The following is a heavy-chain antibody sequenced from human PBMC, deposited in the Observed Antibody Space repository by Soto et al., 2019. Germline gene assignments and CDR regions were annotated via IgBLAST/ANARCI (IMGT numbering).Heavy chain of an antibody. D-gene: IGHD6-19*01. CDR1: GGSISSYY. Sequence: SETLSLTCTVSGGSISSYYWSWVRQPPGKGLEWIGYIYYSGSTNYNPSLKSRVTISVDTSKNQFSLKLSSVTAADTAVYYCARDLATSQWLVGMDFWGQGTTVTVSS. J-gene: IGHJ6*02. V-gene: IGHV4-59*01. CDR3: ARDLATSQWLVGMDF. CDR2: IYYSGST.